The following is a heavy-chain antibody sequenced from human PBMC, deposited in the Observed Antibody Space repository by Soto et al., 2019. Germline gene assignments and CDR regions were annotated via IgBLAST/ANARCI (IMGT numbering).Heavy chain of an antibody. V-gene: IGHV3-72*01. D-gene: IGHD5-18*01. Sequence: GAQRISGAGPGGKFCGHHWEPVRQEPRKGPEWVGRVKNKVNSYTTEYAASVKGRFTISRDDSKNSLYLQMNGLEIEDTAVYYCARYRTARVTMDIYFDKWGQGTLVTVS. J-gene: IGHJ4*02. CDR3: ARYRTARVTMDIYFDK. CDR2: VKNKVNSYTT. CDR1: GGKFCGHH.